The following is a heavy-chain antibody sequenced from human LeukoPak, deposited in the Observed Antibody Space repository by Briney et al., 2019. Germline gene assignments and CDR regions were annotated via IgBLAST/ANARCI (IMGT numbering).Heavy chain of an antibody. CDR1: GFTFSSYG. CDR2: IWYDGSNK. D-gene: IGHD6-13*01. J-gene: IGHJ4*02. Sequence: GRSLRLSCAASGFTFSSYGMHWVRQAPGKGLEWVAVIWYDGSNKYYADSVKGRFTISRDNSKNTLYLQMNSLRAEDTAVYYCARNGLPYSSSWYPDYWGQGTLVTVSS. CDR3: ARNGLPYSSSWYPDY. V-gene: IGHV3-33*01.